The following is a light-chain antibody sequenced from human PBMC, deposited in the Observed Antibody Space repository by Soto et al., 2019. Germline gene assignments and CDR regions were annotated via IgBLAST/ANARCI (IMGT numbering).Light chain of an antibody. Sequence: QTVVTQEPSLTVSTGGTVTLTCASSSGAVTSSFYPNWFQQKPGQAPRALIYSTDKKHPWTPARFSGSLLGGKGALTLSGVQPEDEAEYYCLLYYGGAQVFGGGTKVTVL. J-gene: IGLJ3*02. CDR3: LLYYGGAQV. CDR2: STD. CDR1: SGAVTSSFY. V-gene: IGLV7-43*01.